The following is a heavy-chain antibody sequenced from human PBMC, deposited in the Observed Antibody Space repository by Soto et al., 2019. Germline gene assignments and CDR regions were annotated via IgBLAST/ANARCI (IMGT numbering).Heavy chain of an antibody. J-gene: IGHJ5*01. CDR3: ARDILSGGAYADS. Sequence: PGGCMRLSCAAAGRTFSTYSMNWVRQAPGKGLEWISSISSGSSYICYAGSVKGRFTISRDNAKNSLFLQMNSLRADDTAVYYCARDILSGGAYADSWGQGTKVTVS. V-gene: IGHV3-21*01. CDR1: GRTFSTYS. D-gene: IGHD3-10*01. CDR2: ISSGSSYI.